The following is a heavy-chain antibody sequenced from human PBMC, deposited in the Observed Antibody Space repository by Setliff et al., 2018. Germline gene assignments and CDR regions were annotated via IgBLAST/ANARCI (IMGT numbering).Heavy chain of an antibody. V-gene: IGHV5-51*01. Sequence: PGESLKISCQASGYSFTSYSIGWVRQMPGKGLEWMGIIYAGDSATRYSPSFQGQVTISADKSISTAYLQWSSLKASDTAMYYCARPRYSSTWYEVGAFDIWGQGTMVTVSS. D-gene: IGHD6-13*01. CDR2: IYAGDSAT. CDR1: GYSFTSYS. J-gene: IGHJ3*02. CDR3: ARPRYSSTWYEVGAFDI.